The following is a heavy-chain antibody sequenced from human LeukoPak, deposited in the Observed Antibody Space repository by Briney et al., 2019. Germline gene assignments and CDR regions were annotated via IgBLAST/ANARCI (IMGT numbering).Heavy chain of an antibody. V-gene: IGHV4-39*07. Sequence: SETLSLTCTVSGDSISSRTYYWGWIRQPPGKGLEWIGSISYSGSTQHNPSLKSRVTISMDTSKNQFSLKLSSVTAADTAVYYCAREHIAAAGKHAFDIWGQGTMVTVSS. D-gene: IGHD6-13*01. CDR2: ISYSGST. CDR1: GDSISSRTYY. CDR3: AREHIAAAGKHAFDI. J-gene: IGHJ3*02.